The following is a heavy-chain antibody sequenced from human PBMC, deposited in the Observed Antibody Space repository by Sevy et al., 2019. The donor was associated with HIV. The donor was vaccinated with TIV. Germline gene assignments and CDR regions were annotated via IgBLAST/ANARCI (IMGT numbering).Heavy chain of an antibody. D-gene: IGHD3-10*01. CDR2: ISSSSSTI. CDR3: ASPLPIYPASGREEFDY. Sequence: GGSLRLSCAASGLTFSSYSMNWVRQAPGKGLEWVSYISSSSSTIYYADSVKGRFTISRDNAKNSLYLQMNSLRAEDTAVYYCASPLPIYPASGREEFDYWGRGTLVTVSS. CDR1: GLTFSSYS. V-gene: IGHV3-48*01. J-gene: IGHJ4*02.